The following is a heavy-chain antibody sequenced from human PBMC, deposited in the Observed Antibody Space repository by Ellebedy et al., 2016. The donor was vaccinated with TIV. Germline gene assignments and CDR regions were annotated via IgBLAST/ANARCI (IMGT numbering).Heavy chain of an antibody. CDR1: GFTLSDFS. Sequence: GESLKISCAASGFTLSDFSMHWVRQAPGKGLVWLSRINRHGSSANYADSVKGRFSISRDNSKNTLYVQMNRLRAKDTAVYYCARGGRDQWLIDYWGQGTLVTVSS. V-gene: IGHV3-74*01. J-gene: IGHJ4*02. CDR3: ARGGRDQWLIDY. D-gene: IGHD6-19*01. CDR2: INRHGSSA.